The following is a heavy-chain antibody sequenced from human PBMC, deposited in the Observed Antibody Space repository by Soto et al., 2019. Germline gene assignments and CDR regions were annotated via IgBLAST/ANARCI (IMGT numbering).Heavy chain of an antibody. J-gene: IGHJ6*02. V-gene: IGHV4-34*01. D-gene: IGHD1-26*01. CDR3: ARTQGARGYGMDV. CDR1: GGSFSGYY. CDR2: INHSGGT. Sequence: SETLSLTCAVYGGSFSGYYWSWIRQPPGKGLEWIGEINHSGGTNYNPSLKSRVTISVDTSKNQFSLKLSSVTAADTAVYYCARTQGARGYGMDVWGQGTTVTVSS.